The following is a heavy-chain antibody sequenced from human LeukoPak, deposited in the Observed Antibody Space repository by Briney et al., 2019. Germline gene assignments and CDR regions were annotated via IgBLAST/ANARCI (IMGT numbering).Heavy chain of an antibody. J-gene: IGHJ4*02. CDR2: FDPEDGET. Sequence: ASVKVSCKVSGYTLTELSMHWVRRAPGKGLEWMGGFDPEDGETIYAQKFQGRVTITADESTSTAYMELSSLRSEDTAVYYCAMNNYYDSSGYYPDGPGYWGQGTLVTVSS. V-gene: IGHV1-24*01. CDR3: AMNNYYDSSGYYPDGPGY. D-gene: IGHD3-22*01. CDR1: GYTLTELS.